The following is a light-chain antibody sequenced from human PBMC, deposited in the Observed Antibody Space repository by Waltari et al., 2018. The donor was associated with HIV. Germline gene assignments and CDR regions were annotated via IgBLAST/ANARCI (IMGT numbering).Light chain of an antibody. CDR2: EVS. CDR1: SRDVGNYNL. J-gene: IGLJ3*02. V-gene: IGLV2-23*02. Sequence: QSALTQPASVSGSPGQSITISCTGTSRDVGNYNLFSWYQQHPGKAPKLMIYEVSKRPSGVSNRFSGSKSGNTASLTISGLQAEDEADYYCCSYAGSPWVFGGGTKLTVL. CDR3: CSYAGSPWV.